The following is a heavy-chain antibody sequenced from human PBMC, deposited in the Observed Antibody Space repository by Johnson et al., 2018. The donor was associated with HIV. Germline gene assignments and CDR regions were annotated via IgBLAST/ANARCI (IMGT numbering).Heavy chain of an antibody. V-gene: IGHV3-66*01. CDR3: ARDQTYSFDI. CDR2: IYSGGTT. CDR1: GFTVGSNY. J-gene: IGHJ3*02. Sequence: VQLVESGGGLVQPGGSLRLSCAASGFTVGSNYMNWVRQAPWQGLEWVSVIYSGGTTYYADSVKGRFIISRDSSKNTLYLQMDRLRAEDTAQYYCARDQTYSFDIWGQGTMVTVSS. D-gene: IGHD3-10*01.